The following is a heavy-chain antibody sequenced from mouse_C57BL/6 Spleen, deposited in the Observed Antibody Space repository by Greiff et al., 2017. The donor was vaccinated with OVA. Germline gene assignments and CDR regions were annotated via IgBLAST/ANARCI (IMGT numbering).Heavy chain of an antibody. Sequence: EVKLQESVAELVRPGASVKLSCTASGFNIKNTYMHWVKQRPEQGLEWIGRIDPANGNTKYAPKFQGKATITADTSSNTAYLQLSSLTSEDTAIYYCARGISYYYGSSYFDYWGQGTTLTVSS. CDR3: ARGISYYYGSSYFDY. D-gene: IGHD1-1*01. CDR2: IDPANGNT. CDR1: GFNIKNTY. J-gene: IGHJ2*01. V-gene: IGHV14-3*01.